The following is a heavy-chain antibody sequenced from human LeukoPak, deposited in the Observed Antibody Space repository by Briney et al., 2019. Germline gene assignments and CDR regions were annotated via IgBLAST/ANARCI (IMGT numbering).Heavy chain of an antibody. CDR3: VRDSYCGGDCYRLHDL. V-gene: IGHV3-48*01. Sequence: GGSLRLSCAASGFTFSMFSMNWVRQAPGKGLEWISYINSSSSTIHYADSVKGRFTISRDNAKKSLYLQMSSLRAEDTALYFCVRDSYCGGDCYRLHDLWGQGTLVAVSS. CDR1: GFTFSMFS. J-gene: IGHJ4*02. CDR2: INSSSSTI. D-gene: IGHD2-21*02.